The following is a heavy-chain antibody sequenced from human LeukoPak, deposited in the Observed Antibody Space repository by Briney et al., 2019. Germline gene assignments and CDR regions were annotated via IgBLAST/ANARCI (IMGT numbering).Heavy chain of an antibody. CDR3: AGTERSEQLAAVGAFDI. D-gene: IGHD6-13*01. J-gene: IGHJ3*02. V-gene: IGHV4-39*07. CDR1: GGSISSSSYY. CDR2: IYYSGST. Sequence: SETLSLTCTVSGGSISSSSYYWGWIRQPPGKGLEWIGSIYYSGSTYYNPSLKSRVTISVDTSKNQFSLKLSSVTAADTAVYYCAGTERSEQLAAVGAFDIWGQGTMVTVSS.